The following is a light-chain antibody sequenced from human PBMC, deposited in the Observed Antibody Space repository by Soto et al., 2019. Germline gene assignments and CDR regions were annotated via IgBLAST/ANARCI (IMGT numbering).Light chain of an antibody. CDR3: QQYGSSPRT. Sequence: IGFTQAPCPRFLSTWERATLSCRASQSVSSSYLAWYQQKPGQAPRLLIYGASSRATGIPDRFSGSGSGTDFTLTISRLEPEDFAVYYYQQYGSSPRTFGQGTKVDIK. CDR1: QSVSSSY. V-gene: IGKV3-20*01. J-gene: IGKJ1*01. CDR2: GAS.